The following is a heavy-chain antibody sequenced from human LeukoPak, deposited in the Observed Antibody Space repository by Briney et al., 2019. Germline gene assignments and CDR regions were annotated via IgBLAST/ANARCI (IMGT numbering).Heavy chain of an antibody. Sequence: SETLSLTCAVSGGSISSGGYPWSWIRPPPGKGLEWIGYIYHSGSTYYNPSLKSRVTISVDRSKNQFSLKLSSVTAADTAVYYCARGGNWALDYWGQGTLVTVSS. D-gene: IGHD7-27*01. J-gene: IGHJ4*02. CDR2: IYHSGST. CDR1: GGSISSGGYP. V-gene: IGHV4-30-2*01. CDR3: ARGGNWALDY.